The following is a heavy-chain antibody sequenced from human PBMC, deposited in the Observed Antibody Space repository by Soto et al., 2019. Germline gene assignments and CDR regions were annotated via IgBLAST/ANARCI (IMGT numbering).Heavy chain of an antibody. CDR3: ARGPRIAVALSQYYYYGMDV. D-gene: IGHD6-19*01. V-gene: IGHV4-34*01. CDR2: INHSGST. J-gene: IGHJ6*02. CDR1: GGSFSGYY. Sequence: SETLSLTCAVYGGSFSGYYWSWIRQPPGKGLEWIGEINHSGSTNYNPSLKSRVTISVDTSKNQFSLKLSSVTAADTAVYYCARGPRIAVALSQYYYYGMDVWGQGTTVTVSS.